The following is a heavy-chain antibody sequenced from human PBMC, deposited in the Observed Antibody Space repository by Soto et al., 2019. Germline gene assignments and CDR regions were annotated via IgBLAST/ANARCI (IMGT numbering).Heavy chain of an antibody. CDR1: GGSFSGYY. D-gene: IGHD4-17*01. CDR3: ARPDGDYVLMD. CDR2: INHSGST. V-gene: IGHV4-34*01. J-gene: IGHJ4*02. Sequence: PSETLSLTCAVYGGSFSGYYLSWIRQPPGKGLEWIGEINHSGSTNYNPSLKSRVTISVDTSKNQFSLKLSSVTAADTAVYYCARPDGDYVLMDWGQGTLVTVSS.